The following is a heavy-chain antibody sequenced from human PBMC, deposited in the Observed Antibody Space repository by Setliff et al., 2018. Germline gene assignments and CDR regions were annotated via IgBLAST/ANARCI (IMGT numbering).Heavy chain of an antibody. V-gene: IGHV4-30-4*08. CDR2: IYSSGST. J-gene: IGHJ4*02. Sequence: TLSLTCTVSGGSISSGDYYWSWIRQPPGKGLEWIGYIYSSGSTYYNPSLKSRVSISVDTSKNQFSLKLSSVAAADTAVYYCARESRYYYDNLGTLDYWGQGTLVTVSS. CDR1: GGSISSGDYY. CDR3: ARESRYYYDNLGTLDY. D-gene: IGHD3-22*01.